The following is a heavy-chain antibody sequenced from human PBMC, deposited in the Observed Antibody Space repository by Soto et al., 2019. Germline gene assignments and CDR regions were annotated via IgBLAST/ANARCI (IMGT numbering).Heavy chain of an antibody. D-gene: IGHD4-17*01. CDR1: GYTFSGYW. J-gene: IGHJ4*01. CDR3: ERLRVTLPVTKMSSLHN. CDR2: IYPGDSET. Sequence: PGESLKISCQASGYTFSGYWIAWVRQMPGQGLEWVGIIYPGDSETRYSPSLQGQVTISADRSTNTAYLQWSSLKASDSGTYYCERLRVTLPVTKMSSLHNWGRGTLVTVSS. V-gene: IGHV5-51*01.